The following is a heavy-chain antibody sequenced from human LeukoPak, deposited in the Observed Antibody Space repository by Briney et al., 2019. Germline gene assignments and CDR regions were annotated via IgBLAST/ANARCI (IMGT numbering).Heavy chain of an antibody. CDR2: INYSGST. CDR1: GGSISSYY. V-gene: IGHV4-59*01. CDR3: AREVGWTAMGAFDI. Sequence: SETLSLTCTVSGGSISSYYWSWIRQPPGKGLEWIGYINYSGSTNYNPSLKSRVTISVDTSKNQFSLKLSSVTAADPAVYYCAREVGWTAMGAFDIWGQGTMVTVSS. J-gene: IGHJ3*02. D-gene: IGHD5-18*01.